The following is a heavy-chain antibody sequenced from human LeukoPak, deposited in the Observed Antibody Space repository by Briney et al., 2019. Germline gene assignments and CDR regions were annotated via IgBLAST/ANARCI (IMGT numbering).Heavy chain of an antibody. J-gene: IGHJ5*02. CDR1: GFTFSSYG. CDR2: IWYDGSNK. V-gene: IGHV3-33*01. D-gene: IGHD2-2*01. Sequence: GRSLRLACAASGFTFSSYGMHWVRQAPGKGLEWVAVIWYDGSNKYYADSVKGRFTISRDNSKNTLYLQMNSLRAEDTAVYYCAREVGYCSSTSCSRPYNWFDPWGQGTLVTVSS. CDR3: AREVGYCSSTSCSRPYNWFDP.